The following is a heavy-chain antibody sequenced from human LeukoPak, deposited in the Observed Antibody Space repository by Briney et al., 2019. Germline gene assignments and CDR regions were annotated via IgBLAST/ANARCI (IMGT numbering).Heavy chain of an antibody. CDR2: IYYTGST. CDR3: ARLLGGDPYYMDV. V-gene: IGHV4-59*01. Sequence: SETLSLTCGVSGVSISNFYWSWVRQPPGKGLEWIGSIYYTGSTYYSPSLKSRVTISVDPSKNQFSLRLSSLTAADTAVYYCARLLGGDPYYMDVWGKGTTVTVSS. CDR1: GVSISNFY. J-gene: IGHJ6*03. D-gene: IGHD3-3*01.